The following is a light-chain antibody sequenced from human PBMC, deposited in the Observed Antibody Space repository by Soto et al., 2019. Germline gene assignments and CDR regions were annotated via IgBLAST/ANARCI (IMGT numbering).Light chain of an antibody. V-gene: IGLV2-8*01. J-gene: IGLJ1*01. CDR3: CSYAGGKNV. Sequence: QSALTQPPSASGSPGQSVTISCTGTSSDVGGYNYVSWFQQYPGKAPKVMIYEVSKRPSGVPDRFSGSKSGNTASLTVSGLQVEDEAEYYCCSYAGGKNVFGPGTKVTVL. CDR1: SSDVGGYNY. CDR2: EVS.